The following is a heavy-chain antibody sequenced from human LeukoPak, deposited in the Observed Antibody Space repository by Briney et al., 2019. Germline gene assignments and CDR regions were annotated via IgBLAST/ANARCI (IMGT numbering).Heavy chain of an antibody. J-gene: IGHJ4*02. D-gene: IGHD3-22*01. CDR1: GGSISSYY. CDR2: IYYSGST. V-gene: IGHV4-59*01. Sequence: PSETLSLTCTVSGGSISSYYWSWIRQPPGKGLEWIGYIYYSGSTNYNPSLKSRVTISVDTSKNQFSLKLSSVTAADTAVYYCARGTLRYYYDSSGYYSYFDYWGQGTLVTVSS. CDR3: ARGTLRYYYDSSGYYSYFDY.